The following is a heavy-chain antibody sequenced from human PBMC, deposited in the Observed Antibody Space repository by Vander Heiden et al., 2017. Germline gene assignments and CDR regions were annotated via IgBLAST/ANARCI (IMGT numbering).Heavy chain of an antibody. CDR3: ARYYYGAFDI. V-gene: IGHV3-11*01. D-gene: IGHD3-22*01. Sequence: QVQLVESGGGLVKPGGSLRPSCVASGFTLSDNYMTWMRQAPGKGLEWVSYISSSGKTIYYADSVRGRFTISRDNAKNSMSLQMDSLRAEDTATYYCARYYYGAFDIWGQGTMLTVPS. CDR1: GFTLSDNY. CDR2: ISSSGKTI. J-gene: IGHJ3*02.